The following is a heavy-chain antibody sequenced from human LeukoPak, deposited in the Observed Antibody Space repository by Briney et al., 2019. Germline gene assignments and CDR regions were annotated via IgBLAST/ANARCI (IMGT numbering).Heavy chain of an antibody. J-gene: IGHJ5*02. V-gene: IGHV3-30*02. CDR3: ANSAKGQLPEFDP. CDR1: GFTFSSYG. Sequence: PGGSLRLSCAASGFTFSSYGMHWVRQAPGKGLEWVAFIRYDGSNKYYADSVKGRFTISRDNSKNTLYLQMNSLRAEDTAVYYCANSAKGQLPEFDPWGQGTLVTVSS. CDR2: IRYDGSNK. D-gene: IGHD2-2*01.